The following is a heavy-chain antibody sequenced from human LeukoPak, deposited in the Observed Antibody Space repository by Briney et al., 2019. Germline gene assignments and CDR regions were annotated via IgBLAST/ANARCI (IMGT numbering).Heavy chain of an antibody. CDR2: IPSDGSDN. V-gene: IGHV3-30*02. J-gene: IGHJ4*02. CDR3: AKGPGDYDDFRLGY. D-gene: IGHD4-17*01. CDR1: VFTFSTYG. Sequence: GVSLRLSCAASVFTFSTYGFHWVRQAPGKGLEWVAFIPSDGSDNYYANSVKGRFTISRDNSKNTLYLQMNSLRSEDTAVYYCAKGPGDYDDFRLGYWGQGTLVTVSS.